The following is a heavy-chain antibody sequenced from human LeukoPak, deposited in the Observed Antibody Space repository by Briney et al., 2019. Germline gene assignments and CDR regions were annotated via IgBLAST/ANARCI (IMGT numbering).Heavy chain of an antibody. CDR3: ARHSRLWFGSVKGYFDY. J-gene: IGHJ4*02. V-gene: IGHV4-59*08. CDR1: GSSISSYY. Sequence: SGTLSLTCTVSGSSISSYYWSWIRQPPGKGLEWIGYIYYSGSTNYNPSLKSRVTISVDTSKNQFSLKLSSVTAADTAVYYCARHSRLWFGSVKGYFDYWGQGTLVTVSS. CDR2: IYYSGST. D-gene: IGHD3-10*01.